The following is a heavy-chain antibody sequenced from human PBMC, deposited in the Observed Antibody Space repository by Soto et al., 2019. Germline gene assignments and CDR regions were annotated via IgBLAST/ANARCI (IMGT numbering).Heavy chain of an antibody. J-gene: IGHJ5*02. D-gene: IGHD5-12*01. V-gene: IGHV3-48*02. CDR2: INSGSTSI. CDR1: GFIFSTYS. CDR3: ARLYSASTVSRWFDP. Sequence: GGSLRLSCAASGFIFSTYSMNWVRQAPGKGLEWISFINSGSTSIYYADSVRGRFTISRDNAANSLFLQMNSLRDEDTAVYYYARLYSASTVSRWFDPWGQGTLVTVSS.